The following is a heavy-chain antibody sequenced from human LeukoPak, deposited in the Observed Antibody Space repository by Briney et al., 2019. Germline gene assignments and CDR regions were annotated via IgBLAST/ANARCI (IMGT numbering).Heavy chain of an antibody. CDR3: ARHSRRAYCGSDCYSSFDY. Sequence: ASETLSLTCAVYGGSFSGYYWSWIRQPPGKGLEWIGEINHSGSTNYNPSLKSRVTISVDTSKNQFSLKLSSVTAADTAVYYCARHSRRAYCGSDCYSSFDYWGQGTLVTVSS. CDR1: GGSFSGYY. J-gene: IGHJ4*02. V-gene: IGHV4-34*01. D-gene: IGHD2-21*02. CDR2: INHSGST.